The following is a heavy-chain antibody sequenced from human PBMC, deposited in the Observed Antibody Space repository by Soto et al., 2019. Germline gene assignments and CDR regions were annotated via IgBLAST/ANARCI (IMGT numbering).Heavy chain of an antibody. CDR2: IYYSGST. Sequence: LSETLSLTCTVSGGSISSYYWSWIRQPPGKGLEWIGYIYYSGSTNYNPSLKSRVTISVDTSKNQFSLKLSSVTAADTAVYYCARSNYGSGSYYKYYGMDVWGQGTTVTVSS. D-gene: IGHD3-10*01. CDR1: GGSISSYY. J-gene: IGHJ6*02. V-gene: IGHV4-59*01. CDR3: ARSNYGSGSYYKYYGMDV.